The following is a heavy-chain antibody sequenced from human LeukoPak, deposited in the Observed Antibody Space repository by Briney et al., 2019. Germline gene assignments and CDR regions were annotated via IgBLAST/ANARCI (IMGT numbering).Heavy chain of an antibody. V-gene: IGHV4-34*01. Sequence: KPSETLSLSCAFYGGSLSSYYWSWIRQPPGKGLEWIGEINHSGSTNYNPSLKSRVTISIDKSKDQFSLKLNSVTAADTAVYYCAKSNGYGLIDIWGQGTMVTVSS. J-gene: IGHJ3*02. CDR3: AKSNGYGLIDI. D-gene: IGHD3-22*01. CDR1: GGSLSSYY. CDR2: INHSGST.